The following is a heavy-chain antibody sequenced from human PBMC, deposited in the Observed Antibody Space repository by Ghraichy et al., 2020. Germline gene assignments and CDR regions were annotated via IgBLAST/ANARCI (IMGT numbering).Heavy chain of an antibody. D-gene: IGHD2-2*01. J-gene: IGHJ5*02. Sequence: SETLSLTCTVSGGSISSSSYYWGWIRQPPGKGLEWIGSIYYSGSTYYNPSLKSRVTISVDTSKNQFSLKLSSVTAADTAVYYCASSTSPPNWFDPWGQGTLVTVSS. CDR2: IYYSGST. CDR1: GGSISSSSYY. V-gene: IGHV4-39*01. CDR3: ASSTSPPNWFDP.